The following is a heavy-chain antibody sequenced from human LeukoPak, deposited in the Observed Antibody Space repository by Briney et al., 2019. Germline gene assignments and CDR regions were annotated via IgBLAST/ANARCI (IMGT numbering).Heavy chain of an antibody. V-gene: IGHV3-21*01. CDR1: GFTFSSYS. CDR3: ARDCSSTSCCWDY. J-gene: IGHJ4*02. D-gene: IGHD2-2*01. CDR2: ISSSSSYI. Sequence: GGSLRLSCAASGFTFSSYSMNWVRQAPGKGLEWVSSISSSSSYIYYADSVKGRFTISRDNAKNSLYLQMNSLRAEDTAVYYCARDCSSTSCCWDYWGQGTLVTVSS.